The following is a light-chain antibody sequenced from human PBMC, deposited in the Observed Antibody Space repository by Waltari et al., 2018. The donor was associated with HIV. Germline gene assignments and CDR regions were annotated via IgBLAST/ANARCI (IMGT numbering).Light chain of an antibody. Sequence: QSALTQPASVSGSPGQSITISCTGTSSDVGDYNYVSWYQQHPGKAPKLMIYDVNKRLAGVSNRFSGSKSGNTASLTISGLQAEDEADYYCCSYAGSSTVVFGGGTKLTVL. V-gene: IGLV2-23*02. J-gene: IGLJ2*01. CDR3: CSYAGSSTVV. CDR2: DVN. CDR1: SSDVGDYNY.